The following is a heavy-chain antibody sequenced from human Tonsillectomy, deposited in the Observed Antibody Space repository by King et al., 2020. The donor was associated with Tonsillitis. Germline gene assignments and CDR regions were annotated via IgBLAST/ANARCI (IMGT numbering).Heavy chain of an antibody. CDR1: GGSISSDY. CDR2: IYYSGNT. Sequence: VQLQESGPGLVKPSETLSLTCTVSGGSISSDYWSWIRLTPGRGLEWIGYIYYSGNTKYNPSLKSRVTIPADSSKNQFSLKLSSVTAADTAVYYCARSELLGTTTFDYWGQGTLVTVSS. V-gene: IGHV4-59*13. J-gene: IGHJ4*02. D-gene: IGHD1-26*01. CDR3: ARSELLGTTTFDY.